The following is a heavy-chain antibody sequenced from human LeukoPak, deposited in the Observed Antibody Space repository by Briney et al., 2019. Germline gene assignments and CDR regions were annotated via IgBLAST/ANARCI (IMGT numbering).Heavy chain of an antibody. D-gene: IGHD2-2*01. CDR2: ISYDGSNK. CDR3: AKSKYQLLPGDY. CDR1: GFTFSSYG. V-gene: IGHV3-30*18. J-gene: IGHJ4*02. Sequence: PGRSLRLSCAASGFTFSSYGMHWVRQAPGKGLEWVAVISYDGSNKYYEDSVKGRFTISRDNSKNTLYLQMNSLRAEDTAVYYCAKSKYQLLPGDYWGQGTLVTVSS.